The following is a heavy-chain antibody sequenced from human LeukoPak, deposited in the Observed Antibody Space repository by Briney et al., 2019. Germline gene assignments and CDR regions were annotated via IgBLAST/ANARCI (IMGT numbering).Heavy chain of an antibody. J-gene: IGHJ4*02. D-gene: IGHD5-18*01. CDR3: ARARGYNHGPQDYYFDY. Sequence: GGSLRLSCAASGFTFGSYGMSWVRQAPGKGLEWVSYIRSSSSTMYYADSVKGRFTISRDNAKSSLYLQMSSLRDEDTAVYYCARARGYNHGPQDYYFDYWGQGTLVTVSS. CDR2: IRSSSSTM. V-gene: IGHV3-48*02. CDR1: GFTFGSYG.